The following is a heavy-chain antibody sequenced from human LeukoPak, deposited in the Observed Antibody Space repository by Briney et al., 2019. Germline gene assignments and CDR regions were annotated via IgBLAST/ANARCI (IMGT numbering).Heavy chain of an antibody. D-gene: IGHD3-3*01. CDR2: IYYSGST. V-gene: IGHV4-39*07. Sequence: PSETLSLTCTVSGGSISSSSYYWGWTRQPPGKGLEWIGSIYYSGSTYYNPSLKSRVTISVDTSKNQFSLKLSSVTAADTAVYYCARDHNHDFWSGSAWGPMDVWGKGTTVTVSS. CDR1: GGSISSSSYY. CDR3: ARDHNHDFWSGSAWGPMDV. J-gene: IGHJ6*03.